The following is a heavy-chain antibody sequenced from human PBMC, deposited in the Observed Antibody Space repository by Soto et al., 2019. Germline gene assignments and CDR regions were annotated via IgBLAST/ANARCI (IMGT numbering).Heavy chain of an antibody. V-gene: IGHV3-23*01. CDR3: VKYGIRGNHIDN. CDR2: VSVDPENT. D-gene: IGHD2-2*01. CDR1: GFTLSSYP. J-gene: IGHJ4*02. Sequence: GGSLRLSCTASGFTLSSYPMSWVRQTPGKGLQWVASVSVDPENTSYADSVKGRFTISRDNSIYTLYLHMNKVTAEATATDYCVKYGIRGNHIDNWGQGTLVTSPQ.